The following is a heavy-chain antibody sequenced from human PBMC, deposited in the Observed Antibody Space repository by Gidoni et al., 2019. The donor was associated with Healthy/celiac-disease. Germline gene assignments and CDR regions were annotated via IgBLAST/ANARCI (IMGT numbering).Heavy chain of an antibody. CDR3: AKGIPTEYYDFWSGYYPNDAFDI. J-gene: IGHJ3*02. V-gene: IGHV3-23*01. CDR2: ISGSGGST. Sequence: EVQLLESGGGLVQPGGSLRLSCAASGFTFSSYDMSWVRQAPGKGLEWVSAISGSGGSTYYADSVKGRFTISRDNSKNTLYLQMNSLRAEDTAVYYCAKGIPTEYYDFWSGYYPNDAFDIWGQGTMVTVSS. CDR1: GFTFSSYD. D-gene: IGHD3-3*01.